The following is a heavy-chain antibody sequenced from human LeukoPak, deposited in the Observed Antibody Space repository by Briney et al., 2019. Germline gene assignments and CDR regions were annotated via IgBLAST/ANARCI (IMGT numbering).Heavy chain of an antibody. CDR1: GDSISSSSHY. D-gene: IGHD6-19*01. J-gene: IGHJ1*01. CDR3: ARPAVAGTLEYFHH. Sequence: PSETLSLTCTVSGDSISSSSHYWGWIRQPPGKGLEWIGSISYRGSTYYNPSLNSRVTVSVDTSKNQFFLKLTSVSAADTAVYYCARPAVAGTLEYFHHWGQGTLVTVSS. V-gene: IGHV4-39*01. CDR2: ISYRGST.